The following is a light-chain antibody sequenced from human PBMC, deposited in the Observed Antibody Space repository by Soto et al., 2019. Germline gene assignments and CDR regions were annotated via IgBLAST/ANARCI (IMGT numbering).Light chain of an antibody. Sequence: QSALTQPASVSGSPGQSITISCTGTSSDVGGYKYVSWYQQHPGKAPKLMIYDVSNRPSGVSNRFSGSKSGNTASLTISGLQAEDESDYSCSSYTSGSTLVVFGGGTKVTVL. J-gene: IGLJ2*01. V-gene: IGLV2-14*01. CDR1: SSDVGGYKY. CDR3: SSYTSGSTLVV. CDR2: DVS.